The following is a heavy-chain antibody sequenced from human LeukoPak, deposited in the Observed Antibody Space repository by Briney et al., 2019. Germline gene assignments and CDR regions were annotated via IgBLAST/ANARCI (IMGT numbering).Heavy chain of an antibody. Sequence: SETLSLTCTVSGDSISRSYWSWIRQPPGKKLEWIAYIYYTGSTNYNPSLKSRATISVDTSKNHFSLELTSVAAADTAVYFCARHRNDYGGNSFGDWGQGTPVTVSS. CDR1: GDSISRSY. D-gene: IGHD4-23*01. J-gene: IGHJ4*02. CDR2: IYYTGST. CDR3: ARHRNDYGGNSFGD. V-gene: IGHV4-59*08.